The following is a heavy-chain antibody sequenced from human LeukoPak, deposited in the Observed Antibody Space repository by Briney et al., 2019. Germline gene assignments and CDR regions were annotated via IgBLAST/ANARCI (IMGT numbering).Heavy chain of an antibody. D-gene: IGHD6-13*01. Sequence: ASVKVSCKTSGYTFTAYYMHWVRQAPGQGLEWMGWINPNSGATDYAQKFQGRVTMTRDTSISTTYVELSSLRFDDTAVYYCARNSWYEYWGQGTLVTVSS. CDR3: ARNSWYEY. CDR1: GYTFTAYY. CDR2: INPNSGAT. V-gene: IGHV1-2*02. J-gene: IGHJ4*02.